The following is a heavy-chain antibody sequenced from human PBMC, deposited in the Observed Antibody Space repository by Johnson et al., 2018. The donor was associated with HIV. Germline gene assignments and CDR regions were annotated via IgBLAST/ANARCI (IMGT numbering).Heavy chain of an antibody. V-gene: IGHV3-30-3*01. CDR3: ARGGPRYNFWSGHTDAFDI. Sequence: QMLLVESGGGVVQPGRSLRLSCAASGFRFSTYALHWVRQTPGKGLEWVALISDDGNNKYYADSVKGRFTISRDNSKNTLYLQMNSLRAEDTAVYYCARGGPRYNFWSGHTDAFDIWGQGTMVTVSS. CDR2: ISDDGNNK. J-gene: IGHJ3*02. CDR1: GFRFSTYA. D-gene: IGHD3-3*01.